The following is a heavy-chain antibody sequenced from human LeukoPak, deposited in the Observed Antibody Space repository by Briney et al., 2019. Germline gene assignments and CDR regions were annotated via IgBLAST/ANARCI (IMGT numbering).Heavy chain of an antibody. D-gene: IGHD6-13*01. V-gene: IGHV4-61*02. CDR2: IYTSGST. CDR1: GGSISSSRNN. J-gene: IGHJ3*02. Sequence: IPSETLSLTCTVSGGSISSSRNNWSWIRQPAGKGLEWIGRIYTSGSTNYNPSLKSRVTISVDTSRNQFSLKLSSVTAADTAVYYCARVLSSSWGVDAFDIWGQGTMVTVSS. CDR3: ARVLSSSWGVDAFDI.